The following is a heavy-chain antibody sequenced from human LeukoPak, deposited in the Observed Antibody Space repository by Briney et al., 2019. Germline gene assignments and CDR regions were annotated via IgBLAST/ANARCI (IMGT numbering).Heavy chain of an antibody. CDR2: ISAYNGNT. CDR3: ARGSGLIGWYYFDY. J-gene: IGHJ4*02. CDR1: GYTFTDYY. V-gene: IGHV1-18*01. D-gene: IGHD3-3*01. Sequence: GASVRVSCKTSGYTFTDYYIHWVRQAPGQGLEWMGWISAYNGNTNYAQKLQGRVTMTTDTSTSTAYMELRSLRSDDTAVYYCARGSGLIGWYYFDYWGQGTLVTVSS.